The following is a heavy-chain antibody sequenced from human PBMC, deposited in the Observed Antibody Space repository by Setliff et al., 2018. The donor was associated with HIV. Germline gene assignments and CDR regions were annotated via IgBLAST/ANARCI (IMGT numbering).Heavy chain of an antibody. CDR1: GGSINRGNYY. CDR3: AKGAGFYGDYTFDR. J-gene: IGHJ4*02. CDR2: IHITGNT. D-gene: IGHD4-17*01. Sequence: KPSETLSLTCSVSGGSINRGNYYWTWIRQSAGKGLEWIGHIHITGNTDYNPSLKSRVTISLDTARNQFSLELTSVTATDTAVYYCAKGAGFYGDYTFDRWGQGRQVTVSS. V-gene: IGHV4-61*09.